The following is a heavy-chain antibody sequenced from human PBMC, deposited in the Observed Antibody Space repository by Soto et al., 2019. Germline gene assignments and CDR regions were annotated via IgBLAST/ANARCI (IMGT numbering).Heavy chain of an antibody. V-gene: IGHV4-59*01. Sequence: PSETLDLTCTASGCSISSYYWSWMRQPPGKGLEWIGYIYDRRSTNYNPPLKSRPTTSIDTSKSQLSLTLTSTTTADTAGYCCARSGIAGREVNTWFDPWGQGTLFTVSP. D-gene: IGHD6-6*01. CDR2: IYDRRST. CDR1: GCSISSYY. J-gene: IGHJ5*02. CDR3: ARSGIAGREVNTWFDP.